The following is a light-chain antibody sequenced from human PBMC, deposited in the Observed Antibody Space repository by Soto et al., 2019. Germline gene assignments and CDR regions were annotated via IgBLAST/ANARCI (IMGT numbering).Light chain of an antibody. CDR1: SSNIGGNS. CDR3: GSWDSSLSAYV. Sequence: QSVLTQPPSVSAAPGQKVTISCSGSSSNIGGNSVSWYQQLPGTAPKLLIYDDTKRPSGSPDRFSGSKSGTSATLGITGFQTGDEADYYCGSWDSSLSAYVFGPGPKVTVL. V-gene: IGLV1-51*01. CDR2: DDT. J-gene: IGLJ1*01.